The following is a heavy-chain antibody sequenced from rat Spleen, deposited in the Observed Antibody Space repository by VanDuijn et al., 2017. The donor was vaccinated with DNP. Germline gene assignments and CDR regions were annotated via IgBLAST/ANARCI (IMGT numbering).Heavy chain of an antibody. CDR2: IIYDGSRT. D-gene: IGHD1-3*01. J-gene: IGHJ4*01. CDR3: ARLQNYGSYRYYAMDA. Sequence: EVQLVESGGGLVQPGRSLKLSCAASGFTFSDYNMAWVRQAPKKGLEWVATIIYDGSRTYYRDSVKGRFTISRDNAKSTLYLQMDSLRSEDTATYYCARLQNYGSYRYYAMDAWGQGTSVTVSS. CDR1: GFTFSDYN. V-gene: IGHV5S10*01.